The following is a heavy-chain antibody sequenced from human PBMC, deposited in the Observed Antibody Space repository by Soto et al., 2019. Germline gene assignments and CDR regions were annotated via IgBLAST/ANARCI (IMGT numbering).Heavy chain of an antibody. CDR3: ARAAEDWSHEY. CDR2: ISFGGDYL. J-gene: IGHJ4*02. V-gene: IGHV3-21*01. Sequence: PGGSLRLSCAVSGFPLEKYGMNWVRQAPGQGLEWVSSISFGGDYLYYAHSVKGRFPISRDNARHSLYLQMNRLGVDDTALYFCARAAEDWSHEYWGQGTQVPVCS. CDR1: GFPLEKYG. D-gene: IGHD3-3*01.